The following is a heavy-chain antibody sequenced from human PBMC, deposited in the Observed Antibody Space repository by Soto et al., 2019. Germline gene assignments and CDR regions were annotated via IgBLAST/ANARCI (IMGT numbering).Heavy chain of an antibody. Sequence: SETLSLTCAVYGGSFSGYCWSWIRQPPWKGLEWIGEINHSGSTNYNPSLKSRVTISVDTSKNQFSLKLSSVTAADTAVYYCARGRLQYSPYYYYMDVWGKGTTVTVSS. CDR1: GGSFSGYC. V-gene: IGHV4-34*01. D-gene: IGHD4-4*01. CDR2: INHSGST. J-gene: IGHJ6*03. CDR3: ARGRLQYSPYYYYMDV.